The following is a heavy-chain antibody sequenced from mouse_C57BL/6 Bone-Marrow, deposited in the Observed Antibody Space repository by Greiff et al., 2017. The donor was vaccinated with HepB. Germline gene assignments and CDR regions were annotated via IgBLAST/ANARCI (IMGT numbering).Heavy chain of an antibody. CDR3: ARDGWSYDYDGYYAMDY. D-gene: IGHD2-4*01. V-gene: IGHV7-1*01. CDR1: GFTFSDFY. CDR2: SRNKANDYTT. J-gene: IGHJ4*01. Sequence: EVQRVESGGGLVQSGRSLRLSCATSGFTFSDFYMEWVRQAPGKGLEWIAASRNKANDYTTEYSASVKGRFIVSRDTSQSILYLQMNALRAEDTAIYYCARDGWSYDYDGYYAMDYGGQGTSVTVSS.